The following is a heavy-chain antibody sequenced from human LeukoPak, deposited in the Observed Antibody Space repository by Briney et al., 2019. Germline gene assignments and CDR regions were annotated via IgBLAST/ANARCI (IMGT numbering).Heavy chain of an antibody. D-gene: IGHD3-10*01. V-gene: IGHV3-7*01. Sequence: GGSLRLSCAASGFTFSTYWMTWVRQAPGKGLEWVANIIPSGTETYYGDPVKGRFTISRDNVKNLLYLQMSSLRAEDTAVYSCGRFGDEAGIDYWGQGTLVTVSS. CDR1: GFTFSTYW. J-gene: IGHJ4*02. CDR3: GRFGDEAGIDY. CDR2: IIPSGTET.